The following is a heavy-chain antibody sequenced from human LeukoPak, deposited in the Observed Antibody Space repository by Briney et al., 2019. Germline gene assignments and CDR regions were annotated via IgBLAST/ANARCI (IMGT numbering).Heavy chain of an antibody. D-gene: IGHD3-22*01. Sequence: ASVKVSCKASGYTFTSYGISWVRQAPGQGPEWMGWISAYKGNTNYAQKLQGRVTMTTDTSTSTAYMELRSLRSDDTAVYYCARDQDSSGYYPPVGDYWGQGTLVTVSS. CDR3: ARDQDSSGYYPPVGDY. CDR2: ISAYKGNT. CDR1: GYTFTSYG. V-gene: IGHV1-18*01. J-gene: IGHJ4*02.